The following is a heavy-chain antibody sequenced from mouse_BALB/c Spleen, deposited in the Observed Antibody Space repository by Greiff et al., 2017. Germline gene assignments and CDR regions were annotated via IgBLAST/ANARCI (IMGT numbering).Heavy chain of an antibody. CDR1: GYTFTSYY. CDR2: IYPGNVNT. D-gene: IGHD4-1*01. Sequence: VQLQQSGPELVKPGASVRISCKASGYTFTSYYLHWVKQRPGQGLEWIGWIYPGNVNTKYNEKFKGKATLTADKSSSTAYMQLSSLTSEDSAVYFCARAGTSFLFAYWGQGTLVTVSA. V-gene: IGHV1S56*01. CDR3: ARAGTSFLFAY. J-gene: IGHJ3*01.